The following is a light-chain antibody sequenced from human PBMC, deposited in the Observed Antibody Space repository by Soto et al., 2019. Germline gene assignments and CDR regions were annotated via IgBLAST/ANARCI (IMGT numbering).Light chain of an antibody. J-gene: IGKJ2*01. V-gene: IGKV1-5*03. CDR3: QQYNSYPYT. CDR2: KAS. CDR1: QSISSW. Sequence: DIQMTQSPSTLSASVGDRVTITCRASQSISSWLAWYQQKPGKAPKALMYKASRLESGVPSRFSGSGSGTEFTLTISSLQPDDFATYYCQQYNSYPYTFGQGTKLQIK.